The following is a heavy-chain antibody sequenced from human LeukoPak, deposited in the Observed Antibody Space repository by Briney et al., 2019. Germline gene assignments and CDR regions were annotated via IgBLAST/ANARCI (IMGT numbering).Heavy chain of an antibody. CDR1: GFTFSSYG. V-gene: IGHV3-30*02. D-gene: IGHD2-15*01. Sequence: GGSLRLSCAASGFTFSSYGMHWVRQAPGKGLEWVAFIRYDGSNKYYADSVKGRFTISRDNSKNTLYLQMNSLRAEDTAVYYCAKDTNAQTVVVVAAIDYWGQGTLVTVSS. CDR3: AKDTNAQTVVVVAAIDY. CDR2: IRYDGSNK. J-gene: IGHJ4*02.